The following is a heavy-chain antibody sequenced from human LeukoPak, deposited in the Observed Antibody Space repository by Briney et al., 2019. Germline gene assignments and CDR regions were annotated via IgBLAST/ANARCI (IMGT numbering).Heavy chain of an antibody. CDR3: ARDGNDFWSGYSPDY. CDR2: ISAYNGNT. J-gene: IGHJ4*02. Sequence: ASVKVSCKASGYTFTSYYMHWVRQAPGQGLEWMGWISAYNGNTNYAQKLQGRVTMTTDTSTSTAYMELRSLRSDDTAVYYCARDGNDFWSGYSPDYWGQGTLVTVSS. D-gene: IGHD3-3*01. V-gene: IGHV1-18*04. CDR1: GYTFTSYY.